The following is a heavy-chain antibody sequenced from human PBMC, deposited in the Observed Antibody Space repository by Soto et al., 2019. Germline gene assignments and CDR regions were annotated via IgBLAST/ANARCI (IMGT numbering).Heavy chain of an antibody. CDR2: IYYSGST. CDR3: ARVDYDILGLDV. D-gene: IGHD3-22*01. V-gene: IGHV4-31*03. J-gene: IGHJ6*02. CDR1: GGSISSGGYY. Sequence: QVQLQESGPGLVKPSQTLSLTCTVSGGSISSGGYYWSWIRQYPGKGLEWIGYIYYSGSTYYNPSLKSRVTISVDTSKTRFSLKLSSVTAADTAVYYCARVDYDILGLDVWGQGTTVTVSS.